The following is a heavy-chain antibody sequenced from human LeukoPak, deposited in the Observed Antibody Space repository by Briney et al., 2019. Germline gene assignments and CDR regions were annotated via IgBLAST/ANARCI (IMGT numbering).Heavy chain of an antibody. CDR1: GFTFSSYG. CDR2: ISYDGSNK. V-gene: IGHV3-30*18. Sequence: GRSPRLSCAASGFTFSSYGMHWVRQAPGKGLEWVAVISYDGSNKYYADSVKGRFTISRDNSKNTLYLQMNSLRAEDTAVYYCAKDEFGGWYLGYWGQGTLVTVSS. CDR3: AKDEFGGWYLGY. D-gene: IGHD6-19*01. J-gene: IGHJ4*02.